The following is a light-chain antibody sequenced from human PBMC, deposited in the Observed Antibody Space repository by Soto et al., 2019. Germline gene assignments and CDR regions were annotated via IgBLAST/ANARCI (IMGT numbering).Light chain of an antibody. CDR3: QQYNSYPFT. CDR1: QSISSW. V-gene: IGKV1-5*03. J-gene: IGKJ3*01. CDR2: KAS. Sequence: DIPMTQSPSTLSASVGDRVTITCRASQSISSWLAWYQQKPGKAPKLLIYKASSLESGVPSRFSGSGSGTAFTLTISSLQPDDVATYYCQQYNSYPFTFGPGTKVDIK.